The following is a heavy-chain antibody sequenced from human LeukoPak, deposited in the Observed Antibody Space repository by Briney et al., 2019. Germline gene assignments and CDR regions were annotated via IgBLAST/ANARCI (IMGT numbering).Heavy chain of an antibody. J-gene: IGHJ3*02. CDR3: ARDRGRSSTSRNAFDI. Sequence: HPGGSLRLSCAASGFTFSSYGMHWVRQAPGKGLEWVAVIWYDGSNKYYADSVKGRFTISRDNSKNTLYLQMNSLRAEDTAVYYCARDRGRSSTSRNAFDIWGQGTMVTVSS. D-gene: IGHD2-2*01. CDR1: GFTFSSYG. CDR2: IWYDGSNK. V-gene: IGHV3-33*01.